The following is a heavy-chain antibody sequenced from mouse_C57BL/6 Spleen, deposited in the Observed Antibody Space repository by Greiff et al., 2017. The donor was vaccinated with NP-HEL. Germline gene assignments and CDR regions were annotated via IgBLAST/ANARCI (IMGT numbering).Heavy chain of an antibody. J-gene: IGHJ3*01. CDR1: GYTFPSYW. D-gene: IGHD2-1*01. Sequence: QVQLQQPGAELVKPGASVKMSCKASGYTFPSYWITWVKQRPGQGLEWIGDIYPGSGSTNYNEKFKSKATLTVDTSSSPAYMQLSSLTSEDSAVYYCARSKGNYETWFAYWGQGTLVTVSA. V-gene: IGHV1-55*01. CDR3: ARSKGNYETWFAY. CDR2: IYPGSGST.